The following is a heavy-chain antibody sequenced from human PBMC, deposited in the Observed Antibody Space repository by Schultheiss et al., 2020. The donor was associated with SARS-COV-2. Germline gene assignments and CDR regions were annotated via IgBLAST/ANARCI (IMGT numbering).Heavy chain of an antibody. Sequence: GESLKISCKASGYTFTSYYMHWVRQAPGQGLEWMGWINPNSGGTNYAQKFQGRVTMTRDTSISTAYMELSRLRSDDTAVYYCARANDRLYYYDSSGYTAGMDVWGQGTTVTVSS. CDR1: GYTFTSYY. D-gene: IGHD3-22*01. J-gene: IGHJ6*02. CDR3: ARANDRLYYYDSSGYTAGMDV. CDR2: INPNSGGT. V-gene: IGHV1-2*02.